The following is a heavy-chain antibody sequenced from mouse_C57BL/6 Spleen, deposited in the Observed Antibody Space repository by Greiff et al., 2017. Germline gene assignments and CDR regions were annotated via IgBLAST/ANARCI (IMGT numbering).Heavy chain of an antibody. CDR3: ARHDYYGSRGYFDY. CDR1: GYTFTSYW. D-gene: IGHD1-1*01. J-gene: IGHJ2*01. CDR2: IDPSDSYT. V-gene: IGHV1-50*01. Sequence: VQLQQPGAELVKPGASVKLSCKASGYTFTSYWMQWVKQRPGQGLEWIGEIDPSDSYTNYNQKFKGKATLTVDTSSSTAYMQLSSRTSEDSAVYYCARHDYYGSRGYFDYWGQGTTLTVSS.